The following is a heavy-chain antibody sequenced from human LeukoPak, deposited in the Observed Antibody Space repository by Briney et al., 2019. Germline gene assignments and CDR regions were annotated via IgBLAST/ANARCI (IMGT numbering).Heavy chain of an antibody. CDR3: ARSFSPNYYDLLDY. Sequence: KTSETLSLTCTVSGGSISTYYWSWIRQPPGKGLEWVGYIYYSGSTNYNPSLKSRVTISLDTSKNQFSLKLNSVTAADTAMYYCARSFSPNYYDLLDYWGQGTLVTVSS. D-gene: IGHD3-22*01. J-gene: IGHJ4*02. CDR2: IYYSGST. CDR1: GGSISTYY. V-gene: IGHV4-59*01.